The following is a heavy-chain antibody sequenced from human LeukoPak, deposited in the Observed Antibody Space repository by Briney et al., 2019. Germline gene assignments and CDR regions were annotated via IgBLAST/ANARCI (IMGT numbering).Heavy chain of an antibody. V-gene: IGHV3-23*01. CDR1: GFTFSSYA. D-gene: IGHD5-12*01. CDR3: ARDPYSGYDGG. CDR2: ISGSGGST. Sequence: HPGGSLRLSCAASGFTFSSYAMSWVRQAPGKGLEWVSAISGSGGSTYYADSVKGRFTISRDNSKNTLYLQMNSLRAEDTAVYYCARDPYSGYDGGWGQGTLVTVSS. J-gene: IGHJ4*02.